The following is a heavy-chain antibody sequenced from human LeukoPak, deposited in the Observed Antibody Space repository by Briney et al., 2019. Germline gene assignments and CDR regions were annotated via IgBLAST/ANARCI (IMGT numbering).Heavy chain of an antibody. D-gene: IGHD1-20*01. Sequence: GASVKVSCKASGYTFTSYGFTWVRQAPGQGLEWMGWINSYNGNTQYAPKFKGRVTTIIDTSTSTAYMELRSLRSDDTAVYYCARRGNWNDFDYWGQGTLVIVSS. CDR2: INSYNGNT. CDR3: ARRGNWNDFDY. J-gene: IGHJ4*02. V-gene: IGHV1-18*01. CDR1: GYTFTSYG.